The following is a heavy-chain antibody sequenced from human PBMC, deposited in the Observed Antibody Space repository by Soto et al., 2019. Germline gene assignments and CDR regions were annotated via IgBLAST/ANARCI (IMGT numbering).Heavy chain of an antibody. CDR3: ARLGDGYKPDDY. CDR2: IYYSGST. V-gene: IGHV4-59*01. D-gene: IGHD5-12*01. Sequence: PSETLSLTCTVSGGSISSYYWSWIRQPPGKGLEWIGYIYYSGSTNYNPSLKSRVTISVDTSKNQFSLKLSSVTAADTAVYYCARLGDGYKPDDYWGQGTLVTV. CDR1: GGSISSYY. J-gene: IGHJ4*02.